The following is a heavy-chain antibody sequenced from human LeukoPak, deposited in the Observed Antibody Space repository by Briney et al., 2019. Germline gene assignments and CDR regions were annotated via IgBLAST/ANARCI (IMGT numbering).Heavy chain of an antibody. V-gene: IGHV4-39*01. J-gene: IGHJ6*02. D-gene: IGHD2-15*01. CDR3: ARGPKKLFYYYYGMDV. Sequence: SETLSLTCTVSGGSISSSSYYWGWIRQPPGKGLEWIGSIYYSGSTYYNPSLKSRVTISVDTSKNQFSLKLSSVTAADTAVYYCARGPKKLFYYYYGMDVWGQGTTVTVSS. CDR1: GGSISSSSYY. CDR2: IYYSGST.